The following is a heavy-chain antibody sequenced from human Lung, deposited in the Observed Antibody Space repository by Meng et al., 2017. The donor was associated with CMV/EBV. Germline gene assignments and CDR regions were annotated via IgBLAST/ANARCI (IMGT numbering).Heavy chain of an antibody. V-gene: IGHV3-30*01. CDR2: VSYDGSVK. CDR1: GFTFNSHA. J-gene: IGHJ4*02. Sequence: GESLKISCAASGFTFNSHAMHWVRQAPGKGLEWLAVVSYDGSVKYYADALRGRFTISRDNSKNTLYLQMNSLRAEDTAVYYCAKAAEFLWFGEGKNYFDYWGPGTMVTVSS. CDR3: AKAAEFLWFGEGKNYFDY. D-gene: IGHD3-10*01.